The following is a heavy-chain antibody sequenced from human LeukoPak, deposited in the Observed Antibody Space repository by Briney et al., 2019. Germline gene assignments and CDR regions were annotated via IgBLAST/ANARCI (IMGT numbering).Heavy chain of an antibody. D-gene: IGHD3-22*01. CDR1: GYTFTSYG. Sequence: ASVKVSCKASGYTFTSYGISWVRQAPGQGLEWMGGIIPIFGTANYAQKFQGRVTITTDESTSTAYMELSSLRSEDTAVYYCAREYYYDSSGYYFDYWGQGTLVTVSS. CDR3: AREYYYDSSGYYFDY. CDR2: IIPIFGTA. J-gene: IGHJ4*02. V-gene: IGHV1-69*05.